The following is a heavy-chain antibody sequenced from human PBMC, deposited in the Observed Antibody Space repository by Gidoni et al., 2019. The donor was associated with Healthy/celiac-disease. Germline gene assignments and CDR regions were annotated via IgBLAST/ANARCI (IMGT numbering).Heavy chain of an antibody. D-gene: IGHD3-3*01. CDR3: TAYPLRGSHVLRFLESYYYYMDV. CDR2: IKSKTDGGTT. J-gene: IGHJ6*03. Sequence: EVQLVESGGGLVKPGGSLRLSCAASGFTFSNAWMSWVRQSPGKGLEWVGRIKSKTDGGTTDYAAPVKGRFTISRDDSKNTLYLQMNSLKTEDTAVYYCTAYPLRGSHVLRFLESYYYYMDVWGKGTTVTVSS. V-gene: IGHV3-15*01. CDR1: GFTFSNAW.